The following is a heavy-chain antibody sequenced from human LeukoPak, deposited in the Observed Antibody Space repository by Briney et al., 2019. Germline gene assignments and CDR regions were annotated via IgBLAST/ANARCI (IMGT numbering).Heavy chain of an antibody. CDR1: GGPISGHF. Sequence: SETLSLTCTVSGGPISGHFWSWIRQSPEKGLEWIGYVYYSGSTNYNPSLKSRVTISLDTSESRLSLRLSYVTAADTAVYYCARGVPGGYWGQGTLVTVSS. D-gene: IGHD1-14*01. V-gene: IGHV4-59*08. J-gene: IGHJ4*02. CDR3: ARGVPGGY. CDR2: VYYSGST.